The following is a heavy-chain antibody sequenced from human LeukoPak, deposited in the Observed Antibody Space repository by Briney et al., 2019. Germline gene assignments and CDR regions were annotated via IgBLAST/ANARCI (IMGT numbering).Heavy chain of an antibody. CDR1: GFTFSSYS. J-gene: IGHJ6*03. D-gene: IGHD5-18*01. Sequence: PGGSLRLSCAASGFTFSSYSMNWVRQAPGKGLEWVSYISSSSSTIYYADSVKGRFTNSRDNAKNSLYLQMNSLRAEDTAVYYCARVGRSGYSMDVWGKGTTVTVSS. V-gene: IGHV3-48*04. CDR2: ISSSSSTI. CDR3: ARVGRSGYSMDV.